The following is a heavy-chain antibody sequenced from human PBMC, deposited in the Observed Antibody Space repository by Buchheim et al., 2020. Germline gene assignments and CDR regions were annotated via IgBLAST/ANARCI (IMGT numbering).Heavy chain of an antibody. CDR2: INSGGGFT. Sequence: EVQLVESGGGLVRPGGSLRLSCAASGFTFSSQWMHWVRQAPGKGLVWVSRINSGGGFTTYADSVKGRFTIYRDNAKNPLHLPMNSLRAEDTAVYYCVSTVFGEPHYWGQGTL. J-gene: IGHJ4*02. CDR1: GFTFSSQW. D-gene: IGHD3-3*01. V-gene: IGHV3-74*01. CDR3: VSTVFGEPHY.